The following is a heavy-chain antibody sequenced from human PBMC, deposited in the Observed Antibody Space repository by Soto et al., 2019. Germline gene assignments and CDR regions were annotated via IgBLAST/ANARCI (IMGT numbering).Heavy chain of an antibody. CDR1: GFTFSSSW. V-gene: IGHV3-7*01. CDR2: IKQDGSDK. J-gene: IGHJ3*01. D-gene: IGHD6-13*01. CDR3: ASTSCLAAAV. Sequence: EVQLVESGGGLVQPGGSLRLSCVASGFTFSSSWMSWVRQAPGKGLEWVANIKQDGSDKYYVYSVEGRFTISRDNAKTSLYLQMNILRAGDTAVYYCASTSCLAAAVWGQGTMVIVSS.